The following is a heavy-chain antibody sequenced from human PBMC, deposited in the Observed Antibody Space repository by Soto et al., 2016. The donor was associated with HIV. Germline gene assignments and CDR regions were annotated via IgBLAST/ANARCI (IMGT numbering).Heavy chain of an antibody. CDR2: ISGSGGST. CDR3: AKTYYYDSHLLNYFDY. Sequence: EVQLLESGGGLVQPGGSLRLSCAASGFTFSSYAMSWVRQAPGKGLEWVSAISGSGGSTYYADSVKGRFTISRDNSKNTLYLQMNSLRAEDTAVYYCAKTYYYDSHLLNYFDYWGQGTLVTVSS. V-gene: IGHV3-23*01. J-gene: IGHJ4*02. D-gene: IGHD3-22*01. CDR1: GFTFSSYA.